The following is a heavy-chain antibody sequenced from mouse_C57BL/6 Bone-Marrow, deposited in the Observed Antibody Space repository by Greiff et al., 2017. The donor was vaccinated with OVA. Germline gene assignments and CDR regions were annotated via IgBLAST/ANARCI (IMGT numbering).Heavy chain of an antibody. CDR1: GYSITSGYY. CDR2: ISYDGSN. CDR3: ARDMDYDYGASWFAY. V-gene: IGHV3-6*01. J-gene: IGHJ3*01. D-gene: IGHD2-4*01. Sequence: EVQLQQSGPGLVKPSQSLSLTCSVTGYSITSGYYWNWIRQFPGNKLEWMGYISYDGSNNYNPSLKNRISITRDTSKNQFFLKLNSVTTEDTATYYCARDMDYDYGASWFAYWGQGTLVTVSA.